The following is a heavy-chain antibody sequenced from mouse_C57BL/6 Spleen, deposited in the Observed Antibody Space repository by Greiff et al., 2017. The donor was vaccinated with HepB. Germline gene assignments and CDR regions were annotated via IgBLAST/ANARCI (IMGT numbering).Heavy chain of an antibody. CDR2: ISDGGSYT. V-gene: IGHV5-4*01. Sequence: EVKLVESGGGLVKPGGSLKLSCAASGFTFSSYAMSWVRQTPEKRLEWVATISDGGSYTYYPDNVKGRFTISRDNAKNNLYLQMSHLKSEDTAMYYCAREASSNWDYWGQGTTLTVSS. D-gene: IGHD2-5*01. J-gene: IGHJ2*01. CDR3: AREASSNWDY. CDR1: GFTFSSYA.